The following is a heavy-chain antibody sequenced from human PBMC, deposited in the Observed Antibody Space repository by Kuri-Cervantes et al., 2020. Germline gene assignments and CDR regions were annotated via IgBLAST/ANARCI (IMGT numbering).Heavy chain of an antibody. J-gene: IGHJ4*02. CDR1: GFTLHNYA. V-gene: IGHV3-9*01. D-gene: IGHD3-3*01. Sequence: SLKISCAASGFTLHNYAMHWVRQAPGKGLEWVSGISWNSGSIGYADSVKGRFTISRDNAKNSLYLQMNSLRAEDTAVYYCARDRYDFWSGYYQKPGVFDYWGQGTLVTVSS. CDR2: ISWNSGSI. CDR3: ARDRYDFWSGYYQKPGVFDY.